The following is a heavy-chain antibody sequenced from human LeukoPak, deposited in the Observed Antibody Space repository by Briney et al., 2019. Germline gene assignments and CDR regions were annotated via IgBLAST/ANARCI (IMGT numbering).Heavy chain of an antibody. CDR1: GFTFSSYG. V-gene: IGHV3-23*01. CDR3: AKEGVSGITMIVVVPNWFDP. CDR2: ISGSGGST. D-gene: IGHD3-22*01. J-gene: IGHJ5*02. Sequence: PGGSLRLSCAASGFTFSSYGMSWVRQAPGKGLEWVSAISGSGGSTYYADSVKGRFTISRDNSKNTLYLQMNSLRAEDTAVYYCAKEGVSGITMIVVVPNWFDPWGQGTLVTVSS.